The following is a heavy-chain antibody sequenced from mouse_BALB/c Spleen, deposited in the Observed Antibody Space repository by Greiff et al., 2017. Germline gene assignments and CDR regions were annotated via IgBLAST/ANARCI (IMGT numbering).Heavy chain of an antibody. CDR1: GFNIKDTY. CDR2: IDPANGNT. V-gene: IGHV14-3*02. J-gene: IGHJ4*01. Sequence: EVKLVESGAELVKPGASVKLSCTASGFNIKDTYMHWVKQRPEQGLEWIGRIDPANGNTKYDPKFQGKATITADTSSNTAYLQLSSLTSEDTAVYYCARDYEGAMDYWGQGTSVTVSS. CDR3: ARDYEGAMDY. D-gene: IGHD2-4*01.